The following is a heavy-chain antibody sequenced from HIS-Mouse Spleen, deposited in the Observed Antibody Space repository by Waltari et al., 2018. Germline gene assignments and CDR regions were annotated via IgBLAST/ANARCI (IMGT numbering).Heavy chain of an antibody. Sequence: QVQLVESGGGVVQPGRSLRLSCAASGFTFSSYAMHWVRQAPGKGLEWVAFRSYDGSNKYYADSVKGRFTISRDNSKNTLYLQMNSLRAEDTAVYYCARAGTLHIVATTFDYWGQGTLVTVSS. V-gene: IGHV3-30*04. J-gene: IGHJ4*02. D-gene: IGHD5-12*01. CDR2: RSYDGSNK. CDR1: GFTFSSYA. CDR3: ARAGTLHIVATTFDY.